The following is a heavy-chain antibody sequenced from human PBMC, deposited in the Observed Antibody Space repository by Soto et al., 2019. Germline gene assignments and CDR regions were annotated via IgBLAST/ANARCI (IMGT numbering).Heavy chain of an antibody. CDR3: GGGGLHRRARIGA. V-gene: IGHV4-59*01. J-gene: IGHJ4*02. Sequence: QVQLKESGPGRVKPSETLALTCSVSGDHTTNNYWTWIRQPPGSGLEWIGYIYYNGGAEYNPSLKSRVTSSPRTSKQQFSLNMTSLTCADTAGYYCGGGGLHRRARIGAGGQGPLVTVSS. CDR1: GDHTTNNY. D-gene: IGHD2-15*01. CDR2: IYYNGGA.